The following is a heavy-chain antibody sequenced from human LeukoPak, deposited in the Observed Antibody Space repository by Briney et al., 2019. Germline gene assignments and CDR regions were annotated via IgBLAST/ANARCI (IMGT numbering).Heavy chain of an antibody. CDR3: ARDRASSSSVWFDP. Sequence: GGSLRLSCAASGLTFSSYGMHWVRQAPGKGLEWVAVIWYDGSNKYYADSVKGRFTISRDNAKNSLYLQMNSLRAEDTAVYYCARDRASSSSVWFDPWGQGTLVTVSS. CDR1: GLTFSSYG. CDR2: IWYDGSNK. J-gene: IGHJ5*02. V-gene: IGHV3-33*01. D-gene: IGHD6-6*01.